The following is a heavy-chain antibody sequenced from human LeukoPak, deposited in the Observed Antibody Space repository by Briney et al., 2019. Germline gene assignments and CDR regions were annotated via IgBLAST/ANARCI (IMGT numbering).Heavy chain of an antibody. CDR1: GFTFSSYW. D-gene: IGHD3-22*01. V-gene: IGHV3-74*01. CDR2: INSDGSST. J-gene: IGHJ6*02. Sequence: GGPLRLSCAASGFTFSSYWMHWVRQAPGKGLVWVSRINSDGSSTSYADSVKGRFTISRDNAKNTLYLQMNSLRAEDTAVYYCARESRYYYDSSGYYVHYYGMDVWGQGTTVTVSS. CDR3: ARESRYYYDSSGYYVHYYGMDV.